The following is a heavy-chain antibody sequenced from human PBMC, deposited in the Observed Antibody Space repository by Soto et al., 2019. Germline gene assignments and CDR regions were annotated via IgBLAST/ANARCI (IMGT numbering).Heavy chain of an antibody. J-gene: IGHJ4*02. CDR1: GGSISSGGYS. D-gene: IGHD3-22*01. CDR2: IYHSGST. V-gene: IGHV4-30-2*01. CDR3: ARAGEYYYDSSGYSSSYFDY. Sequence: SETLSLTCAVSGGSISSGGYSWSWIRQPPGKGLEWIGYIYHSGSTYYNPSLKSRVTISVDRSKNQFSMKLSSVTAADTAVYYCARAGEYYYDSSGYSSSYFDYWGQGTLVTVSS.